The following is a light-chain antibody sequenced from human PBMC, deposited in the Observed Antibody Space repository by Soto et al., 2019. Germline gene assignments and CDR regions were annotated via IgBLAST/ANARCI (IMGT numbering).Light chain of an antibody. CDR3: SSYASNNILYV. CDR2: EVN. J-gene: IGLJ1*01. CDR1: SSDVGAYDY. V-gene: IGLV2-14*01. Sequence: QSVLAQPASVSGSTGQSITISCTGTSSDVGAYDYVSWYQHPPGKAPKLIIYEVNNRPSGVSNRFSGSKSGNTASLTISGIQAEDEADYYCSSYASNNILYVSGNGTKVTVL.